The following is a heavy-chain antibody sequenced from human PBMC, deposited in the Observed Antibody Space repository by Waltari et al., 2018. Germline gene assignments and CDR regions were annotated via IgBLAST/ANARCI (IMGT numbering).Heavy chain of an antibody. CDR3: ARDLVGVTNYFDY. V-gene: IGHV4-4*02. CDR1: DGSISSSNW. CDR2: IYHSGRP. J-gene: IGHJ4*02. D-gene: IGHD1-26*01. Sequence: QVQLQESGPGLVKPSGTLSLTCAVSDGSISSSNWWSWVRQPPGKGLEWIGEIYHSGRPNYHPSLKSRVTISVDKSKNQFSLKLNSVTAADTAVYYCARDLVGVTNYFDYWGQGTLVTVSS.